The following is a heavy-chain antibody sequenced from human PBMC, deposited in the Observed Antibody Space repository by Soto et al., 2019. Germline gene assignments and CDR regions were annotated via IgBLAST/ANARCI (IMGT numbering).Heavy chain of an antibody. D-gene: IGHD3-3*01. CDR2: IYYSGST. CDR1: GGSISSYY. Sequence: SETLSLTCTVSGGSISSYYWSWIRQPPGKGLEWIGYIYYSGSTNYNPSLKSRVTISVDTSKNQFSLKLSSVTAADTAVYYCARGTITIFGVVITEGLDYWGQGTLVTVSS. J-gene: IGHJ4*02. CDR3: ARGTITIFGVVITEGLDY. V-gene: IGHV4-59*01.